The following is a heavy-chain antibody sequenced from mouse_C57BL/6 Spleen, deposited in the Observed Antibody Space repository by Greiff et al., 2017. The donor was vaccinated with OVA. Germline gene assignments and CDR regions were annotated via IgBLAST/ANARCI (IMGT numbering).Heavy chain of an antibody. D-gene: IGHD1-1*01. CDR3: ARQGIRITTVVGRDCDV. Sequence: EVKLVESGGGLVKPGGSLKLSCAASGFTFSSYTMSWVRQTPEKRLEWVATISGGGGNTYYPDSVKGRFTISRDNAKNTLYLQMSSLRSEDTALYYCARQGIRITTVVGRDCDVWGTGTTVTVSS. J-gene: IGHJ1*03. CDR1: GFTFSSYT. V-gene: IGHV5-9*01. CDR2: ISGGGGNT.